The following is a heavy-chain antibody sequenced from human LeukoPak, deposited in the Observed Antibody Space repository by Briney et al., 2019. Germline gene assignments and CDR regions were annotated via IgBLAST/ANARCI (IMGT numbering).Heavy chain of an antibody. V-gene: IGHV3-33*01. CDR1: GFTFSSYG. D-gene: IGHD6-13*01. CDR2: IWYDGSNK. CDR3: ARDLSYFSSSCAGY. Sequence: GGSLRLSCAASGFTFSSYGMHWVRQAPGKGLEWVAVIWYDGSNKYYADSVKGRFTISRDNSKNTLYLQMNSLRAEDTAVYYCARDLSYFSSSCAGYWGQGTLVTVSS. J-gene: IGHJ4*02.